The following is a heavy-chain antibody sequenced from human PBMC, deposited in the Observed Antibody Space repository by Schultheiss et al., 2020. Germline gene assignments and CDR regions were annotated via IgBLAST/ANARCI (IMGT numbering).Heavy chain of an antibody. D-gene: IGHD3-10*01. CDR2: ISYDGGTK. CDR3: ARGPKGSGGKSSPLIDY. Sequence: GGSLRLSCVASGFTFSSYAVHWVRQAPGKGLEWVAIISYDGGTKYYADSVKGRFTISRDNAKNSLYLQMNSLRAEDTAVYYCARGPKGSGGKSSPLIDYWGQGTLVTVAS. CDR1: GFTFSSYA. V-gene: IGHV3-30-3*01. J-gene: IGHJ4*02.